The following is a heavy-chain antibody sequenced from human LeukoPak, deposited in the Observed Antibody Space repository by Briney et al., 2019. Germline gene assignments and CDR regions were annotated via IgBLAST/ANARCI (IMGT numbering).Heavy chain of an antibody. V-gene: IGHV3-11*06. CDR2: ISSSSSYT. CDR1: GFTFSHYY. Sequence: GWSLRLSCAASGFTFSHYYMSWIRQAPGKGLEWVSYISSSSSYTNYADSVKGRFTISRDNAKNSLYLQMNSLRAEDTAVYYCARDSDYYGSGSALFDPWGQGTLVTVSS. D-gene: IGHD3-10*01. CDR3: ARDSDYYGSGSALFDP. J-gene: IGHJ5*02.